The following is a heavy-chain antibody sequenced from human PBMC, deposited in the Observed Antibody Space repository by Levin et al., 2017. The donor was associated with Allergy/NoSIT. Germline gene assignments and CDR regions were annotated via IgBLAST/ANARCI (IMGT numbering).Heavy chain of an antibody. J-gene: IGHJ4*02. CDR2: IYYSGST. CDR3: ASSLRYFDWLLSGGGY. V-gene: IGHV4-39*01. Sequence: KTSETLSLTCTVSGGSISSSSYYWGWIRQPPGKGLEWIGTIYYSGSTYYNPSLKSRVTISVDTSKNQFSLKLSSVTAADTAVYYCASSLRYFDWLLSGGGYWGQGTLVTVSS. CDR1: GGSISSSSYY. D-gene: IGHD3-9*01.